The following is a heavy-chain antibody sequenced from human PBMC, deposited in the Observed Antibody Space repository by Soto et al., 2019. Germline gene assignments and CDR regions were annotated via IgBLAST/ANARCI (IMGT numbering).Heavy chain of an antibody. CDR1: GYTFTTYY. D-gene: IGHD6-19*01. V-gene: IGHV1-46*01. Sequence: ASVKVSCKASGYTFTTYYIHWVRQAPGQGLEWMGIINPSGGSTTYAQKFQGRVTMTRDTSTSTVYMELSSLRSEDTAVFYCARDQGRAVGPDAFDIWGQGTMVTVS. CDR3: ARDQGRAVGPDAFDI. J-gene: IGHJ3*02. CDR2: INPSGGST.